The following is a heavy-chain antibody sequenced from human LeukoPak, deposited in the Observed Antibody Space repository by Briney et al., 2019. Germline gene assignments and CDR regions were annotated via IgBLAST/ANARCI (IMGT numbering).Heavy chain of an antibody. CDR3: TTRIAAAGTNRVDY. D-gene: IGHD6-13*01. J-gene: IGHJ4*02. CDR1: GFTFTKYA. CDR2: IKSKTDGGTT. V-gene: IGHV3-15*01. Sequence: GGTLRLSCAASGFTFTKYAMSWVRQAPGKGLEWVGRIKSKTDGGTTDYAAPVKGRFTISRDDSKNALYLQMNSLKTEDTAVYYCTTRIAAAGTNRVDYWGQGTLVTVSS.